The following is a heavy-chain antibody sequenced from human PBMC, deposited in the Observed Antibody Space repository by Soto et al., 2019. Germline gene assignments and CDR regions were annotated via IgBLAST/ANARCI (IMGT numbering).Heavy chain of an antibody. J-gene: IGHJ6*02. D-gene: IGHD2-21*02. Sequence: ASVKVSCKASGYSFTNYALHWLRQAPGQRLEWLGWISIDNGNTKYSRKFQGRVAITRDTSASTAYMELSSLRSEDTAVFYCARARASTAVTAIYYYVMYVWGQGTTVTSP. V-gene: IGHV1-3*04. CDR1: GYSFTNYA. CDR2: ISIDNGNT. CDR3: ARARASTAVTAIYYYVMYV.